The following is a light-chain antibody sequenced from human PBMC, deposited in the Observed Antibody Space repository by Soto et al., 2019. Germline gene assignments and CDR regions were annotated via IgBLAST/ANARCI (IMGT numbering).Light chain of an antibody. CDR2: RAS. CDR1: QNIIDY. V-gene: IGKV1-39*01. Sequence: DIQVTQSPSSLSASVGDKVTITCRASQNIIDYLNWYQQRPGTPPKLLIYRASNLQSEVPSRFSGSGSGTDFSLTISSLQHEDFATYYCQQSYRLNRTFGQGTRV. CDR3: QQSYRLNRT. J-gene: IGKJ1*01.